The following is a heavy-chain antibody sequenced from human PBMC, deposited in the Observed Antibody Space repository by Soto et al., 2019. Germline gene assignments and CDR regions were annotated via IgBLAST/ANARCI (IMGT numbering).Heavy chain of an antibody. CDR3: ARVRGVSRYYYHMDV. CDR1: GYSFTSYW. V-gene: IGHV5-51*01. J-gene: IGHJ6*03. CDR2: IYPGDSDT. D-gene: IGHD3-10*01. Sequence: PGESLKISCKGSGYSFTSYWIGWVRQMPGKGLEWMGIIYPGDSDTRYSPSFQGQVTISADKSISTAYLQWSSLKASDTAMYYCARVRGVSRYYYHMDVWGKGTTVTVSS.